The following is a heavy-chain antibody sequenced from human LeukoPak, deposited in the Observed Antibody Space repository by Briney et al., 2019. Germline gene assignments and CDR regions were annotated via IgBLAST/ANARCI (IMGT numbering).Heavy chain of an antibody. V-gene: IGHV4-39*07. CDR2: IYYSGST. CDR1: GGSISSSSYY. CDR3: ARDLSGRFDP. Sequence: SETLSLTCTVSGGSISSSSYYWGWIRQPPGKGLEWIGSIYYSGSTYHNPSLKSRVTISVDTSKNQFSLKLSSVTAADTAVYYCARDLSGRFDPWGQGTLVTVSS. J-gene: IGHJ5*02.